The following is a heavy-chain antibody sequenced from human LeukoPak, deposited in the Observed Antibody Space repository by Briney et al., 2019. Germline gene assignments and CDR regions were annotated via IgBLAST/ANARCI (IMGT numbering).Heavy chain of an antibody. V-gene: IGHV3-7*01. CDR1: GFTFSTYW. D-gene: IGHD3-10*01. Sequence: PGGSLRLSCAASGFTFSTYWMSWVRQAPGKGPEWVANIKQDGSEKYYVDSVKGRFTISRDNAKNSLFLQMNSLRAEDTAVYYCARLVRGVDYWGQGTLVTVSS. CDR3: ARLVRGVDY. J-gene: IGHJ4*02. CDR2: IKQDGSEK.